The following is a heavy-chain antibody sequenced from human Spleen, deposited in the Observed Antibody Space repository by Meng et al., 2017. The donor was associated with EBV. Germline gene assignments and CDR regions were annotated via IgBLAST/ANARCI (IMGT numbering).Heavy chain of an antibody. Sequence: LPLPESGPGLVKPSETLSLTCTVSGGSISSSNYYWGWIRQSPGKGLEWIGSCSHSGTSFYNPSLKSRVTTSLDTSKNQFSLNLRSVTAADTAVYFCARDLGNILTGRKGVYDYWGQGTLVTVSS. CDR3: ARDLGNILTGRKGVYDY. CDR1: GGSISSSNYY. CDR2: CSHSGTS. J-gene: IGHJ4*02. D-gene: IGHD3-9*01. V-gene: IGHV4-39*07.